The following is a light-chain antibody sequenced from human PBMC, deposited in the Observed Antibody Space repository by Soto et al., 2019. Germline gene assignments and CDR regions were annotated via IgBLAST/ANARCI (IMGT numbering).Light chain of an antibody. V-gene: IGKV1-5*03. CDR2: RTS. J-gene: IGKJ1*01. Sequence: DIQVFQSPSILSATVGDRVTLTCRAGQSVGEWLAWYQQKPGKAPRVLIYRTSNLPPGVPSRFSGSGSDIEFTLTISSLQPDDYAVYYCQQYKSYSRTFGQGTRVDIK. CDR3: QQYKSYSRT. CDR1: QSVGEW.